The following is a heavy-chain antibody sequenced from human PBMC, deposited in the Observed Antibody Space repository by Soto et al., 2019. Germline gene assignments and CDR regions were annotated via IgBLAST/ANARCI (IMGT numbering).Heavy chain of an antibody. J-gene: IGHJ5*02. CDR2: INLSGST. V-gene: IGHV4-34*01. Sequence: PSETLSLTCAVYGGTFGGYYWSWIRQPPGKGLEWIGEINLSGSTNYNPSLKSRVTISVDTSKNQFSLKLSSVTAADTAVYYCASSIAVAGNNWFDPWGQGTLVTVSS. D-gene: IGHD6-19*01. CDR1: GGTFGGYY. CDR3: ASSIAVAGNNWFDP.